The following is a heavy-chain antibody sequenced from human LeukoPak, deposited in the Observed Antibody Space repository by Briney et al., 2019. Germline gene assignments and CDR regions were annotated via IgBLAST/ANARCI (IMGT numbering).Heavy chain of an antibody. CDR3: ATSRTLDY. J-gene: IGHJ4*02. V-gene: IGHV1-2*02. D-gene: IGHD6-13*01. CDR1: GYTFTGYY. Sequence: ASVKVSCKASGYTFTGYYIHWVRQAPGQGLEWMAWINPNSGGTHYAQKFQGRVTVTRDTSISTAYMELSRLRSDDTAVYYCATSRTLDYWGQGTLVTVSS. CDR2: INPNSGGT.